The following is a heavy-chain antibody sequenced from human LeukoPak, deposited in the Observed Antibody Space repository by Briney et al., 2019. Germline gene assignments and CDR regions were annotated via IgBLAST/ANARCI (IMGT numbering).Heavy chain of an antibody. CDR3: ARRNYYGSGSYSWFDP. Sequence: PSETLSLTCTVSGGSISSYYWSWIRQPPGMGLEWIGYIYYSGSTNYNPSLKSRVTISVDTSKNQFSLKLSSVTAADTAVYYCARRNYYGSGSYSWFDPWGQGTLVTVSS. J-gene: IGHJ5*02. CDR1: GGSISSYY. V-gene: IGHV4-59*01. D-gene: IGHD3-10*01. CDR2: IYYSGST.